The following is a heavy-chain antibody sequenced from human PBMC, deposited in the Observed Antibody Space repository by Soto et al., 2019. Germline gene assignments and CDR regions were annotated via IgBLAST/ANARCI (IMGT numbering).Heavy chain of an antibody. CDR3: ARRRGVVSTSSFRTRAPSFDY. Sequence: ASVKVSCKASGYTFSSDYMHWVRQAPGQGLEWMGWMNPNSGNTGYAQKFQGRVTMTRNTSISTAYMELSSLRSEDTAVYYCARRRGVVSTSSFRTRAPSFDYWGQGTLVTVSS. V-gene: IGHV1-8*01. CDR1: GYTFSSDY. CDR2: MNPNSGNT. D-gene: IGHD2-2*01. J-gene: IGHJ4*02.